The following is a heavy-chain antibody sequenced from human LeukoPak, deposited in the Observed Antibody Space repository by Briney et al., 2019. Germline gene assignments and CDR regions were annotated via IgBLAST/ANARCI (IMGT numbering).Heavy chain of an antibody. CDR1: GFTFSSYA. CDR2: ISGSAGST. D-gene: IGHD2-8*01. V-gene: IGHV3-23*01. CDR3: AKGLLYVGDY. J-gene: IGHJ4*02. Sequence: GGSLRLSCAASGFTFSSYAMSWVRQAPGKGLEWVSVISGSAGSTYYADSVKGRFTISRDYSKNTLYLQMNSLRAEDTAVYYCAKGLLYVGDYWGQGTLVTVSS.